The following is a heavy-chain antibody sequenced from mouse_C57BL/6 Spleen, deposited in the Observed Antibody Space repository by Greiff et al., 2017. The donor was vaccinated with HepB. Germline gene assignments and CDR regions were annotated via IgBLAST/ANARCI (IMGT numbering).Heavy chain of an antibody. V-gene: IGHV2-6-1*01. CDR1: GFSLTSYG. CDR3: ARHSPTAQATNYYAMDY. J-gene: IGHJ4*01. Sequence: VQLVESGPGLVAPSQSLSITCTVSGFSLTSYGVHWVRQPPGKGLEWLVVIWSDGSTTYNSALKSRLSISKDNSKSQVFLKMNSLQTDDTAMYYCARHSPTAQATNYYAMDYWGQGTSVTVSS. D-gene: IGHD3-2*02. CDR2: IWSDGST.